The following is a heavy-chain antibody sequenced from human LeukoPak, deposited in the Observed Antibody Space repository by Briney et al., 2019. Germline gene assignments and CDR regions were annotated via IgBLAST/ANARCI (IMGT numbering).Heavy chain of an antibody. CDR1: GFTFSSYA. V-gene: IGHV3-23*01. D-gene: IGHD3-10*01. CDR2: ISGSGGST. Sequence: GGSLRLSCAASGFTFSSYAMSWVRQAPGKGLEWVSAISGSGGSTYYADSVKGRFAISRDNSKNTLYLQMNSLRAEDTAVYYCAKALILLWFGETRTDAFDIWGQGTMVTVSS. J-gene: IGHJ3*02. CDR3: AKALILLWFGETRTDAFDI.